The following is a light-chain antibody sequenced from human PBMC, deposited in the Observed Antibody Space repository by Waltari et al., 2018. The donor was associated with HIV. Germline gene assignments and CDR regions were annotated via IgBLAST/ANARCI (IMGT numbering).Light chain of an antibody. CDR3: QKYYKWLLT. CDR2: GAS. V-gene: IGKV3D-15*01. Sequence: VMLQSPATLSVSPGARAPLSCRTSQRVSSKLAWYQQKPGQALRLLIYGASTRSSVIPGRFSGSESGTEFILAISSLQSEDFSVYYCQKYYKWLLTSGQGTRLDIK. J-gene: IGKJ5*01. CDR1: QRVSSK.